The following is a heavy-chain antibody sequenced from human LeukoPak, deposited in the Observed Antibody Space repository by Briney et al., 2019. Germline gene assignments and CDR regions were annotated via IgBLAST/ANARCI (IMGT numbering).Heavy chain of an antibody. Sequence: SQTLSLTYAISGDSVSSNNGAWNWIRQSPSRGLEWLGRTYYRSKWYNDYAESMKGRITINPDTSKNQFSLQLDSVTPEDTAVYYCARDLGNSGWYTFDYWGQGTLVTVSS. D-gene: IGHD6-19*01. CDR1: GDSVSSNNGA. CDR2: TYYRSKWYN. V-gene: IGHV6-1*01. J-gene: IGHJ4*02. CDR3: ARDLGNSGWYTFDY.